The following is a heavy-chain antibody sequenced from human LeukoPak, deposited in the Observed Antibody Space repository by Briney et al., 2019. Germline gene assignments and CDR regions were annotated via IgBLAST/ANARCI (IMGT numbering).Heavy chain of an antibody. CDR1: GGSISSYD. Sequence: SETLSLTCTVSGGSISSYDWSWIRQPPGKRLEWIGHIYYSGSTNYNPSLKSRVTISVDTSKNQFSLKLSSVTAADTAVYYCARHATLDTAMVLWDYWGQGTLVTVSS. CDR3: ARHATLDTAMVLWDY. CDR2: IYYSGST. J-gene: IGHJ4*02. V-gene: IGHV4-59*08. D-gene: IGHD5-18*01.